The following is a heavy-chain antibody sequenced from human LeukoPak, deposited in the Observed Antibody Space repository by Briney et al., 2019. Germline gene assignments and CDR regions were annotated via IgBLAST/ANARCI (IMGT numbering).Heavy chain of an antibody. V-gene: IGHV4-39*01. Sequence: SETLSLTCNVSGGSISSSSYYWGWIRQPPGKGLKWIGTIHYRGDNYYNPSLKSRVAISVDTSKNQFSLKLTSVTAADTAMYYCARLVGSSWYHEVLFGRDYWGQGTLVTVSS. CDR3: ARLVGSSWYHEVLFGRDY. J-gene: IGHJ4*02. D-gene: IGHD6-13*01. CDR2: IHYRGDN. CDR1: GGSISSSSYY.